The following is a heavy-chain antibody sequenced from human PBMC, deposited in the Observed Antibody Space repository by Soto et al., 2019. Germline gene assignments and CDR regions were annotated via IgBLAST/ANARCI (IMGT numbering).Heavy chain of an antibody. CDR1: GFTFSSYW. J-gene: IGHJ4*02. Sequence: GGSLRLSCAASGFTFSSYWMHWVRQAPGKGLVWVSRINSDGSSTSYADSVKGRFTISRDNAKNTLYLQMNTLRAEDTAVYYCARGGYYYDSSGSPLAWWGQGTLGTVSS. CDR3: ARGGYYYDSSGSPLAW. V-gene: IGHV3-74*01. CDR2: INSDGSST. D-gene: IGHD3-22*01.